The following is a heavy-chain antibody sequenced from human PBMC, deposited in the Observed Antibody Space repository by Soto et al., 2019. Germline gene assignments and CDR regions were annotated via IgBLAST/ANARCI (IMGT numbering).Heavy chain of an antibody. D-gene: IGHD3-10*01. Sequence: GGSLRLSCAASGSTFSSYVMSWVRQTPGKGLEWVSTISGSGGTTDYADSVRGRFTISRDNSKNTLYLQMNSLRAGDTAVYYCAKSLWSDESTKTFYYYMDVWGKGTTVTVSS. J-gene: IGHJ6*03. CDR3: AKSLWSDESTKTFYYYMDV. CDR1: GSTFSSYV. CDR2: ISGSGGTT. V-gene: IGHV3-23*01.